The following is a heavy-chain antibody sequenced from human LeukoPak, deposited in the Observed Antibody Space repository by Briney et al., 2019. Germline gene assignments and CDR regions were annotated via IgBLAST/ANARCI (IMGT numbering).Heavy chain of an antibody. D-gene: IGHD2-2*01. CDR2: ISESGEET. Sequence: GGSLRLSCAASGFSFSRSAMTWVRQAPGKGLEWVSCISESGEETYYADSVKGQFTISRDTSKNTLFLQMNNLRAEDTAVYYCAKDHDPAIVVVPAARGKYYFDSWGQGTLVTVSS. V-gene: IGHV3-23*01. J-gene: IGHJ4*02. CDR1: GFSFSRSA. CDR3: AKDHDPAIVVVPAARGKYYFDS.